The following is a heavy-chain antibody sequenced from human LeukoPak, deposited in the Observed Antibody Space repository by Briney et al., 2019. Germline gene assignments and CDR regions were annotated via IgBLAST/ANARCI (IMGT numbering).Heavy chain of an antibody. J-gene: IGHJ4*02. CDR1: GYTFTGYY. Sequence: ASVKVSCKASGYTFTGYYMHWVRQAPGQGLEWMGWINPNSGGTNYAQKLQGRVTMTTDTSTSTAYMELRSLRSDDTAVYYCARVAKLSPSTTADFDYWGQGTLVTVSS. CDR2: INPNSGGT. V-gene: IGHV1-2*02. CDR3: ARVAKLSPSTTADFDY. D-gene: IGHD4-17*01.